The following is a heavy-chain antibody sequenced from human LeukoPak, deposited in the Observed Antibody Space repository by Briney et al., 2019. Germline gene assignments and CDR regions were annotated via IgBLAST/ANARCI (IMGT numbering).Heavy chain of an antibody. CDR2: IWYDGSNK. V-gene: IGHV3-33*06. CDR1: GFTFSSYG. D-gene: IGHD6-13*01. Sequence: PGGSLRLSCAASGFTFSSYGMHWVRQAPGKGLEGVAVIWYDGSNKYYADSVKGRFTISRDNSKNTLYLQMNSLRAEDTAVYYCAKDRTGYSSSWYYFDYWGQGTLVTVSS. J-gene: IGHJ4*02. CDR3: AKDRTGYSSSWYYFDY.